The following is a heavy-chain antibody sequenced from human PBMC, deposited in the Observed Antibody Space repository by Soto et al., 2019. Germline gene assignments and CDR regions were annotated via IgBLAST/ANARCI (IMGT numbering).Heavy chain of an antibody. J-gene: IGHJ4*02. Sequence: ASVKVSCKASGYTFTNYAMRWVRQAPGQRLEGMGWNNAGNGNTKYAQKLQGRVTITTDTATSTAYMELRSLRSDDTAVYYCARVIAAAVDFDYWGQGTLVTVSS. CDR1: GYTFTNYA. CDR3: ARVIAAAVDFDY. CDR2: NNAGNGNT. D-gene: IGHD6-13*01. V-gene: IGHV1-3*01.